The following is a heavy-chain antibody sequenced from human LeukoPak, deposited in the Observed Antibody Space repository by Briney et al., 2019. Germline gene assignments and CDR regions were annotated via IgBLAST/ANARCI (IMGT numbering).Heavy chain of an antibody. Sequence: ASVEVSCKASGYSFTNYYIHWVRQAPGQGLESVGIINPSGGSTSYAQKFQGRVTMTRDTSISTAYMELSRLRSDDTAVYYCARGVSEATVTQFDYWGQGTLVTVSS. D-gene: IGHD4-17*01. V-gene: IGHV1-46*01. CDR1: GYSFTNYY. J-gene: IGHJ4*02. CDR3: ARGVSEATVTQFDY. CDR2: INPSGGST.